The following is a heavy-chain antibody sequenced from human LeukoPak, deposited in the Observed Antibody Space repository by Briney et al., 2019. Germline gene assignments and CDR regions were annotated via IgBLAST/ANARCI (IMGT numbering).Heavy chain of an antibody. D-gene: IGHD3-3*01. CDR1: GGSISRGDYY. V-gene: IGHV4-30-4*01. Sequence: SETLSLTCTVSGGSISRGDYYWRWIRQPPGKGLEWIGYIYYSGSTYYNPSLKSRVTISVDTSKNQFSLKLSSVTAADTAVYYCARGSPDEYYDYNTYYYYGMDVWGQGTTVTVSS. CDR2: IYYSGST. CDR3: ARGSPDEYYDYNTYYYYGMDV. J-gene: IGHJ6*02.